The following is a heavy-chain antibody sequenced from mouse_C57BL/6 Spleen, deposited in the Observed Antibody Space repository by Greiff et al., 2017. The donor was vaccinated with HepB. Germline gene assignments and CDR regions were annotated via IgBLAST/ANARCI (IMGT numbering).Heavy chain of an antibody. D-gene: IGHD1-1*01. V-gene: IGHV5-17*01. CDR3: AIPYGRSPGWFAY. CDR1: GFTFSDYG. J-gene: IGHJ3*01. Sequence: DVKLVESGGGLVKPGGSLKLSCAASGFTFSDYGMHWVRQAPEKGLEWVAYISSGSSTIYYADTVKGRFTISRDNAKNTLFLHMTSLRSEDTAMYYCAIPYGRSPGWFAYWGQGTLVTVSA. CDR2: ISSGSSTI.